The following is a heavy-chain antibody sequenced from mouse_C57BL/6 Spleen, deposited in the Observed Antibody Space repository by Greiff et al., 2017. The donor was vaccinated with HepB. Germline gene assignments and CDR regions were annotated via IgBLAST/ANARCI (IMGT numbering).Heavy chain of an antibody. J-gene: IGHJ4*01. CDR1: GFTFSAYG. CDR2: ISSGSSTI. D-gene: IGHD4-1*01. CDR3: ARGNWECAMGC. Sequence: EVQLMESGGGLVKPGASLKLSCAASGFTFSAYGMHWVRQAPEKGLEWVAYISSGSSTIYYADTVKGRFTIARDNAKNTLFLHMTSLRSEDPALYYGARGNWECAMGCWGEGAAVTGSS. V-gene: IGHV5-17*01.